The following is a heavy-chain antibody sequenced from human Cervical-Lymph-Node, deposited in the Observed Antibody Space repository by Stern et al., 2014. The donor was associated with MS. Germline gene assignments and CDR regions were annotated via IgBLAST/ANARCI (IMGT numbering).Heavy chain of an antibody. Sequence: VQLVESGAEVKKSGASVKVSCKASAYTFTSYYMQWVRQAPGQGLEWMGIINPSGTSTSYAQKFQGRVTMTRDTSTSTVYMEMSSLRSEDTAMYYCASSSYDSSGYPSDYWGQGTLVTVSS. D-gene: IGHD3-22*01. CDR3: ASSSYDSSGYPSDY. J-gene: IGHJ4*02. CDR1: AYTFTSYY. V-gene: IGHV1-46*01. CDR2: INPSGTST.